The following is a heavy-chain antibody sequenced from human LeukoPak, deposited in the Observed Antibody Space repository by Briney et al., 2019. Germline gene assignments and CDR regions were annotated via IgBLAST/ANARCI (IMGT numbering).Heavy chain of an antibody. J-gene: IGHJ5*02. CDR2: MNPNSGDT. D-gene: IGHD5-18*01. V-gene: IGHV1-8*01. CDR3: ARRGRGWIPWFDP. Sequence: ASVKVSCKASGYTFTSFDINWVRQATGHGLEWMGWMNPNSGDTGYAQKFQGRVTMTRNTSISTAYMELSSLRSDDTAVYFCARRGRGWIPWFDPWGQGTLVTVSS. CDR1: GYTFTSFD.